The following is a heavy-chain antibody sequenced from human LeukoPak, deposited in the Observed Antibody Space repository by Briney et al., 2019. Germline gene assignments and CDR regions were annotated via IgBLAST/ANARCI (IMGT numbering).Heavy chain of an antibody. CDR2: IYSGGST. Sequence: PGGSLRLSCAASGFTVSSNYMSWVRHAPGKGLEWVSVIYSGGSTYYADSVKGRFTISRDNSKNTLYLQMNSLRAEDTAVYYCARGSYYYDSSGYYRYWGQGTLVTVSS. J-gene: IGHJ4*02. D-gene: IGHD3-22*01. V-gene: IGHV3-53*01. CDR1: GFTVSSNY. CDR3: ARGSYYYDSSGYYRY.